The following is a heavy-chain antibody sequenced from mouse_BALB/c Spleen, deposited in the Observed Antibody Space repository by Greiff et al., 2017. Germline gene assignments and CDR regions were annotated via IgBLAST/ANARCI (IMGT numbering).Heavy chain of an antibody. J-gene: IGHJ1*01. Sequence: QVQLQQSGPELVKPGASVTISCKASGYAFSSSWMNWVKQRPGQGLEWIGRIYPGDGDTNYNGKFKGKATLTADKSSSTAYMQLSSLTSVDSAVYFCARSNGYYRYFDVWGAGTTVTVSS. D-gene: IGHD2-2*01. CDR3: ARSNGYYRYFDV. CDR1: GYAFSSSW. CDR2: IYPGDGDT. V-gene: IGHV1-82*01.